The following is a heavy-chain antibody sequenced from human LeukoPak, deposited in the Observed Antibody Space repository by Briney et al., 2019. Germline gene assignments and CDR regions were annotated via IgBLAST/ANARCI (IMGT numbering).Heavy chain of an antibody. CDR2: IAYNGSHK. CDR3: ARDQLYCSDGTCSAHNWFDP. V-gene: IGHV3-30-3*01. Sequence: GRSLRLSCAASGFTSSKYAFHCVRQAPGKGLEWVAVIAYNGSHKSYADSVRVRFSISRDNSNISVLLQMNSLSPADTAVYYCARDQLYCSDGTCSAHNWFDPWGQGTLVTVSS. D-gene: IGHD2-8*01. J-gene: IGHJ5*02. CDR1: GFTSSKYA.